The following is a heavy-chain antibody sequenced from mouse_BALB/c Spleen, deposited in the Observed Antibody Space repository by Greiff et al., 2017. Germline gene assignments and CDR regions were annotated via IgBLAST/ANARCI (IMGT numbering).Heavy chain of an antibody. CDR3: ARGGGNYLYYAMDY. V-gene: IGHV2-6-7*01. J-gene: IGHJ4*01. D-gene: IGHD2-1*01. CDR1: GFSLTGYG. Sequence: VKLVESVPGLVAPSQSLSITCTVSGFSLTGYGVNWVRQPPGKGLEWLGMIWGDGSTDYNSALKSRLSISKDNSKSQVFLKMNSLQTDDTARYYCARGGGNYLYYAMDYWGQGTSVTVSS. CDR2: IWGDGST.